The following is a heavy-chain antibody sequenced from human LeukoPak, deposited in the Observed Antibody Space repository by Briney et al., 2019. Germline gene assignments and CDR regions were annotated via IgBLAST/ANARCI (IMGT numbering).Heavy chain of an antibody. CDR3: ATRRRSSSSRSRYYGMDV. V-gene: IGHV1-69*01. J-gene: IGHJ6*02. Sequence: SVKVSCKASGGAFSSYAISWVRQAPGQGLEWMGGIIPIFGTANYAQKFQGRVTITADESTSTAYMELSSLRSEDTAVYYCATRRRSSSSRSRYYGMDVWGQGTTVTVSS. CDR1: GGAFSSYA. D-gene: IGHD6-13*01. CDR2: IIPIFGTA.